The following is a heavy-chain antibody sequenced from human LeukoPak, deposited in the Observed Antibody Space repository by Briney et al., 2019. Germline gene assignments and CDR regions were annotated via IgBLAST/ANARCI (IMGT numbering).Heavy chain of an antibody. CDR2: LSSDGSNK. D-gene: IGHD2-15*01. J-gene: IGHJ4*02. Sequence: GGSLRLSCAASGFIFSSYGMHWVRQAPGKGLEWVAVLSSDGSNKYYTDSVKGRFTISRDNSKDALYLQMNSLRVEDTALYYCAKGGEICSGGSCSPGYWGQGTLVTVSS. CDR3: AKGGEICSGGSCSPGY. CDR1: GFIFSSYG. V-gene: IGHV3-30*18.